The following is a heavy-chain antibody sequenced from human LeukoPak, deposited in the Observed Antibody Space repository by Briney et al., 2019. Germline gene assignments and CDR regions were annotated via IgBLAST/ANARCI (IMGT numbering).Heavy chain of an antibody. D-gene: IGHD5-18*01. V-gene: IGHV4-39*01. Sequence: SETLSLTCTVSGGSISSSSYYWGWIRQPPGKGLEGIGMIFYSGSTFYNPSLKSRVTMSVDTSKNQFSLRVSSVTAADTAVYYCARLSRGYNYGTEYCDYWGEGTLVTVSS. CDR3: ARLSRGYNYGTEYCDY. J-gene: IGHJ4*02. CDR1: GGSISSSSYY. CDR2: IFYSGST.